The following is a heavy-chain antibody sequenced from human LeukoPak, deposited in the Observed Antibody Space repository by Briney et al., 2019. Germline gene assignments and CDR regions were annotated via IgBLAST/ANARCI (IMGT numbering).Heavy chain of an antibody. CDR1: GLSLSSYS. V-gene: IGHV3-30*04. CDR3: ARDFTPEWFDIH. CDR2: ISYDGSDE. D-gene: IGHD3-3*01. J-gene: IGHJ4*02. Sequence: PGGSLRLSCVASGLSLSSYSMHWVRQAPGKGLEWVGVISYDGSDEYYTDSVKGRFTISRDNSKDTVYLQMNSLRADDTAVYYCARDFTPEWFDIHWGQGTLVTVS.